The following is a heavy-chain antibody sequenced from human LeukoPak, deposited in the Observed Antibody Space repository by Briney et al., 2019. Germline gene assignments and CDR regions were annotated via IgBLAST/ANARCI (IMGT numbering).Heavy chain of an antibody. D-gene: IGHD6-13*01. V-gene: IGHV4-59*01. CDR2: IYYSGRT. J-gene: IGHJ4*02. CDR3: ARVRQLAFDY. Sequence: SETLSLTCTVSGGSISNYYWSWIRQPPGRGLEWVGYIYYSGRTNYNRSLKSRVTISVDTSENQFSLKLSSVTTADTAVYYCARVRQLAFDYWGQGTLVTVSS. CDR1: GGSISNYY.